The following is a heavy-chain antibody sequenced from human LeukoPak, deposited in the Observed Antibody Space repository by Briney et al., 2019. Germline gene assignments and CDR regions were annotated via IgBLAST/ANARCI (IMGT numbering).Heavy chain of an antibody. V-gene: IGHV3-9*01. CDR3: VKDYRSGSYMGHFDY. Sequence: GGSLRLSCAASGFTFDDYAMHWVRQAPGKGLEWVSGISWNSGSIGYADSVKGRFTISRDNSKNTLYLQMNSLRAEDSAVYHCVKDYRSGSYMGHFDYWGQGTLVTVSS. J-gene: IGHJ4*02. CDR2: ISWNSGSI. D-gene: IGHD6-19*01. CDR1: GFTFDDYA.